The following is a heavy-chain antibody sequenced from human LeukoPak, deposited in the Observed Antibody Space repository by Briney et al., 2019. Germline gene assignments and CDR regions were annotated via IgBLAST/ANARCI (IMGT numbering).Heavy chain of an antibody. V-gene: IGHV4-30-2*01. J-gene: IGHJ4*02. CDR1: GGSVSSGSYY. Sequence: SETLSLTCTVSGGSVSSGSYYWSWIRQPPGEDLEWIGYIYHTGSASYNPSLKSRVAISVDRSKNQFSLKLSSVTAADTAVYYCARGAGGGGFDYWGQGTLVTVSS. CDR3: ARGAGGGGFDY. CDR2: IYHTGSA.